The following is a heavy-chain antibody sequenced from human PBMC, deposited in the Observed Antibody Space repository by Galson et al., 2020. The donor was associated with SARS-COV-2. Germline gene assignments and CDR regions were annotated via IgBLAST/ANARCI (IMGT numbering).Heavy chain of an antibody. CDR2: FDPTDGAI. D-gene: IGHD7-27*01. V-gene: IGHV1-24*01. CDR3: ATINGAPT. CDR1: GYSLSELT. Sequence: GESLKISCSVSGYSLSELTMHWVRQVPGKGLEGLASFDPTDGAIMYEERFQGRLTISEDSSTNTAYMDLISLTSEDTAVYYCATINGAPTWGQGTLVTVS. J-gene: IGHJ4*02.